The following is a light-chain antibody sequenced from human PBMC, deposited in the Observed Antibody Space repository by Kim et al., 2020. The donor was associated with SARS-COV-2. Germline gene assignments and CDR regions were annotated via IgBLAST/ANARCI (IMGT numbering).Light chain of an antibody. CDR1: KLGDKY. CDR3: QAWDSSSHV. Sequence: VSPGQTASITCSGEKLGDKYACWYQQKPGQSPVLVIYQDSKRPSGIPERFSGSNSGNTATLTISGTQAMDEADYYCQAWDSSSHVFGTGTKVTVL. CDR2: QDS. J-gene: IGLJ1*01. V-gene: IGLV3-1*01.